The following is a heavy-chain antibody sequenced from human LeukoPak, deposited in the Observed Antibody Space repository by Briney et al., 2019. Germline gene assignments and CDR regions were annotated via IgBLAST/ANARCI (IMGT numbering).Heavy chain of an antibody. Sequence: SETLSLTCTVSGYSISSGYYWGWIRQPPGKGLEWIGSIYHSGGTYYNPSLKSRVTISVDTSKNQFSLKLSSVTAADTAVYYCARGRREWLSYYYYYYMDVWGKGTTVTVSS. D-gene: IGHD3-3*01. CDR3: ARGRREWLSYYYYYYMDV. V-gene: IGHV4-38-2*02. CDR2: IYHSGGT. CDR1: GYSISSGYY. J-gene: IGHJ6*03.